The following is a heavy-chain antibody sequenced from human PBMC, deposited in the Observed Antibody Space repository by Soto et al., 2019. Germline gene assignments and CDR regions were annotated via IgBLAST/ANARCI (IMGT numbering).Heavy chain of an antibody. CDR3: AIITQVRGVIITPNYYYGIDV. CDR2: IDPSDSYT. J-gene: IGHJ6*02. CDR1: GYSFTSYW. Sequence: GESLKISCKGSGYSFTSYWISWVRQMPGKGLEWMGRIDPSDSYTNYSPSFQGHVTISADKSISTAYLQWSSLKASDTAMYYCAIITQVRGVIITPNYYYGIDVWGQGTTVTVS. V-gene: IGHV5-10-1*01. D-gene: IGHD3-10*01.